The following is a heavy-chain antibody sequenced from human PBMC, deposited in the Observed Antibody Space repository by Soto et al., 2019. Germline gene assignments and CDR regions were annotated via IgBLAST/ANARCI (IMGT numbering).Heavy chain of an antibody. V-gene: IGHV4-31*03. J-gene: IGHJ6*02. Sequence: SETLALTCTVSGGSISSGVYYWSWIRQHPGKGLEWIGYIYYSGSTYYNPSLKSRVTISVDTSKNQFSLKLSSVTAADTAVYYCATETPVVVPAGGMDVWGQGTTVTVSS. CDR2: IYYSGST. D-gene: IGHD2-2*01. CDR3: ATETPVVVPAGGMDV. CDR1: GGSISSGVYY.